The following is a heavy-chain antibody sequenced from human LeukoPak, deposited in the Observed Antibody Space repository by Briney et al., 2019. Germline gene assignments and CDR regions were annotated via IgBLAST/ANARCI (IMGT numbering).Heavy chain of an antibody. CDR1: GYTFTAYY. V-gene: IGHV1-2*02. Sequence: ASVKVSCKASGYTFTAYYIHWVRQAPGQGLEWMGWIDPNSGGTNFAQKFQGRVTMTRDTSITTAYVELSSLKSDDTAVYYCARGDNQWDYWGQGTQVTGSS. CDR2: IDPNSGGT. CDR3: ARGDNQWDY. J-gene: IGHJ4*02. D-gene: IGHD6-19*01.